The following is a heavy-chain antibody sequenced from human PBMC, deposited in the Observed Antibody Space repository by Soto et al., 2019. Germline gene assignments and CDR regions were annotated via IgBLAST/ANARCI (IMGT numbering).Heavy chain of an antibody. CDR2: IKSKTDGGTT. V-gene: IGHV3-15*01. Sequence: EVQLVESGGGLVKPGGSLRLSCAASGSTFSNAWMSWVRQAPGKGLEWVGRIKSKTDGGTTDYAAPVKGRFTISRDDSKNTLYLQMNSLKTEDTAVYYCTTSDNYGGNSVFDYWGQGTLVTVSS. J-gene: IGHJ4*02. CDR1: GSTFSNAW. CDR3: TTSDNYGGNSVFDY. D-gene: IGHD4-17*01.